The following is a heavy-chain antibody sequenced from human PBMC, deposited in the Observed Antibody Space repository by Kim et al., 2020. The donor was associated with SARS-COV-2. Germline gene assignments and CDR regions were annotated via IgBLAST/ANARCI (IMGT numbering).Heavy chain of an antibody. CDR3: ARDRFGSVVRGVDY. CDR2: ISYDGRNE. D-gene: IGHD3-16*01. Sequence: GGSLRLSCADSVFTFRTYAMHWVRQAPGKGLEWVAVISYDGRNEYYADSVKGRFTISRDNSKNTLYLQMNSLRAEDTAMYHCARDRFGSVVRGVDYWGQGTLVTVSS. J-gene: IGHJ4*02. CDR1: VFTFRTYA. V-gene: IGHV3-30*04.